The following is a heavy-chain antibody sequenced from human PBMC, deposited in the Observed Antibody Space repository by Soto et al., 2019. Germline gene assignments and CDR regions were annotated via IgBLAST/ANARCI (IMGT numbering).Heavy chain of an antibody. CDR1: GGSISSYY. V-gene: IGHV4-59*01. J-gene: IGHJ5*02. CDR3: ARSYDFWSGYSSAYNWFDP. CDR2: IYYSGST. Sequence: PSETLSLTCTVSGGSISSYYWSWIRPPPGKGMEWIGYIYYSGSTNYNPSLKSRVTISVDTSKNQFSLKLSSVTAADTAVYYCARSYDFWSGYSSAYNWFDPWGQGTLVTVSS. D-gene: IGHD3-3*01.